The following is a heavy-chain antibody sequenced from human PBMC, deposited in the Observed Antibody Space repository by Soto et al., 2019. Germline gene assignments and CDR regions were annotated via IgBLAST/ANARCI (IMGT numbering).Heavy chain of an antibody. D-gene: IGHD2-2*01. Sequence: GGSLRLSXAASGFIFTSYDMHWVRQAPGKGLEWVALLLHDGSAEYYADSVKGRFTISRDNSKNTLYLQMNSLTAEDTALYYCARSRDDSFYFYYGMDGWGQGTTVTVSS. CDR2: LLHDGSAE. CDR1: GFIFTSYD. CDR3: ARSRDDSFYFYYGMDG. J-gene: IGHJ6*02. V-gene: IGHV3-30*03.